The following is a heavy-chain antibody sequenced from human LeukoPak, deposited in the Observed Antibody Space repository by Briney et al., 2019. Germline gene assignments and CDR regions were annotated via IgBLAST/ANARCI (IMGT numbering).Heavy chain of an antibody. J-gene: IGHJ4*02. CDR1: GGSISSSSYY. V-gene: IGHV4-39*01. Sequence: PSETLSLTCTVSGGSISSSSYYWGWIRQPPGKGLEWIGSIYYSGSTYYNPSLKSRVTISVDTSKNQFSLKLSSVTAADTAVYYCARRVVVALGLNGFDYWGQGTLVTVSS. CDR2: IYYSGST. CDR3: ARRVVVALGLNGFDY. D-gene: IGHD3-10*01.